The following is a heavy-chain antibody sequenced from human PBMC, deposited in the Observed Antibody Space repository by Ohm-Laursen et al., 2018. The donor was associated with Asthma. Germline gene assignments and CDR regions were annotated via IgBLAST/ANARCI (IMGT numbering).Heavy chain of an antibody. V-gene: IGHV1-69*13. CDR1: GGTFSSYA. CDR2: IIPIFGTA. J-gene: IGHJ4*02. CDR3: ASLGYCSSTSCRNFDY. D-gene: IGHD2-2*01. Sequence: GASVKVSCKVSGGTFSSYAISWVRQAPGQGLEWMGGIIPIFGTANYAQKFKGRVTITADESTSTAYMELSSLRSEDTAVYYCASLGYCSSTSCRNFDYWGQGTLVTVSS.